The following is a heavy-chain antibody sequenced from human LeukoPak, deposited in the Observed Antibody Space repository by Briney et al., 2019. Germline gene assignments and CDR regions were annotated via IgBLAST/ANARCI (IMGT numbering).Heavy chain of an antibody. J-gene: IGHJ4*02. V-gene: IGHV4-59*01. CDR1: GGSISSYY. Sequence: SETLSLTCTVYGGSISSYYWSLIRQPPGKGLEWIGYIHNRGSTNYNPSLKSRVTISVDTSKNQFSLKLTSVTAADTAVYYCARAPYSSSWYYFDYWGQGTLVTVSS. CDR3: ARAPYSSSWYYFDY. CDR2: IHNRGST. D-gene: IGHD6-13*01.